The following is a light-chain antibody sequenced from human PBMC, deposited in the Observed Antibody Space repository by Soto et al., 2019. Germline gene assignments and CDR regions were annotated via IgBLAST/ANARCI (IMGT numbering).Light chain of an antibody. V-gene: IGKV1-5*01. CDR3: QHYNSFWT. Sequence: DIQMTQSPSTLSASVGDRVTITCRASQSISSWLAWYQQKPGKAPRLLIYDASYLERGVPSRFSGSGSGTEVTPTISDLQPDDLATYFCQHYNSFWTFGQGTKVEI. CDR2: DAS. CDR1: QSISSW. J-gene: IGKJ1*01.